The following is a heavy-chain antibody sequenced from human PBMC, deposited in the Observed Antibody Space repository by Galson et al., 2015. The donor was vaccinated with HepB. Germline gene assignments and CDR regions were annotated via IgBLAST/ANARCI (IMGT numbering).Heavy chain of an antibody. CDR1: GYTLTDLS. Sequence: SVKVSCKVSGYTLTDLSMHWVRQAPGKGLEWMGGFDPEDGETIYAQKFQDRVTMTEDTSTDTAYMELSSLTSEDTALYYCATYFPFWSGYYYYYWGQGTLVTVSS. D-gene: IGHD3-3*01. V-gene: IGHV1-24*01. CDR3: ATYFPFWSGYYYYY. J-gene: IGHJ4*02. CDR2: FDPEDGET.